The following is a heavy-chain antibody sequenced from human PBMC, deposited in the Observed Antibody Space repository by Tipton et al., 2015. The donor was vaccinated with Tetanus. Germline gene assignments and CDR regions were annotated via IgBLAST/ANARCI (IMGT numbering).Heavy chain of an antibody. D-gene: IGHD6-25*01. Sequence: SGFVFSSYTMNWVRQAPGKGLEWVASISSTSSYIYYADSVKGRFTISRDNAKNSVYLQMSSLRGDDTAVYYCASGSTLDYWGQGALVSVSS. CDR2: ISSTSSYI. V-gene: IGHV3-21*01. CDR3: ASGSTLDY. CDR1: GFVFSSYT. J-gene: IGHJ4*02.